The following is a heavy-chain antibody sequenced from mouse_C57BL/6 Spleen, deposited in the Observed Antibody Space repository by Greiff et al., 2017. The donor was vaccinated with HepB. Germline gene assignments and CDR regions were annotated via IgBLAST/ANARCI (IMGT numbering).Heavy chain of an antibody. D-gene: IGHD1-1*01. CDR2: IRLKSDNYAT. V-gene: IGHV6-3*01. J-gene: IGHJ1*03. Sequence: EVKLLESGGGLVQPGGSMKLSCVASGFTFSNYWMNWVRQSPEKGLEWVAQIRLKSDNYATHYAESVKGRFTISRDDSKSSVYLQMNNLRAEDTGIYYCTTYYYGTFDVWGTGTTVTVSS. CDR3: TTYYYGTFDV. CDR1: GFTFSNYW.